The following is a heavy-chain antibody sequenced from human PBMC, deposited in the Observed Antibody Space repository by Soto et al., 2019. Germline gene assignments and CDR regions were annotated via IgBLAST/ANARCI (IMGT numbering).Heavy chain of an antibody. Sequence: SVKVSCKASGGTFSSYAISWVRQAPGQGLEWMGGIIPIFGTANYAQKFQGRVTITADESTSTAYMELSSLRSEDTAVYYCATAPYYIATAGTSTPSDNYWGQGTLVTVSS. CDR1: GGTFSSYA. D-gene: IGHD6-13*01. J-gene: IGHJ4*02. CDR2: IIPIFGTA. V-gene: IGHV1-69*13. CDR3: ATAPYYIATAGTSTPSDNY.